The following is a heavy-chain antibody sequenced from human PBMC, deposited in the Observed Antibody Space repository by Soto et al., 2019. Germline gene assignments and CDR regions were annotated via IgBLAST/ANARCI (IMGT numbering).Heavy chain of an antibody. J-gene: IGHJ6*02. CDR3: ARAKNVVVTDYGMDV. Sequence: GGSLRLSCAASGFTFSSYSMNWVRQAPGKGLEWVSSISSSSSYIYYADSVKGRFTISRDNAKNSLYLQMNSLRAEDTAVYYCARAKNVVVTDYGMDVWSQGTTVTVSS. D-gene: IGHD2-21*02. CDR2: ISSSSSYI. CDR1: GFTFSSYS. V-gene: IGHV3-21*01.